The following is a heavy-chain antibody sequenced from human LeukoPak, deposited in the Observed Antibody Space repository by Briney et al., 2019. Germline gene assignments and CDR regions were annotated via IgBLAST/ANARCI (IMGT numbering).Heavy chain of an antibody. Sequence: ASVKVSCKASGYSFTGYVMNWVRQAPGQRLEWMGWINCGNVNTKYSQEFQGRVTITTDTSASTTYMHLSSLRSEDMAVYYCARARTISSNWGIDYWGQGTLVTVSS. J-gene: IGHJ4*02. D-gene: IGHD6-13*01. CDR2: INCGNVNT. CDR1: GYSFTGYV. V-gene: IGHV1-3*03. CDR3: ARARTISSNWGIDY.